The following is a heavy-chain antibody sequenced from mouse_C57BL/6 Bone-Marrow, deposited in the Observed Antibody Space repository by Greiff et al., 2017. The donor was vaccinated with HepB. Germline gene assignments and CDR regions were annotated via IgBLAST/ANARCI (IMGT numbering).Heavy chain of an antibody. Sequence: VKLQQPGAELVRPGTSVKLSCKASGYTFTSYWMHWVKQRPGQGLEWIGVIDPSDSYTNYNQKFKGKATLTVDTSSSTAYMQLSSLTSEDSAVYYCAQTAQATAMDYWGQGTSVTVSS. CDR3: AQTAQATAMDY. V-gene: IGHV1-59*01. D-gene: IGHD3-2*02. CDR2: IDPSDSYT. CDR1: GYTFTSYW. J-gene: IGHJ4*01.